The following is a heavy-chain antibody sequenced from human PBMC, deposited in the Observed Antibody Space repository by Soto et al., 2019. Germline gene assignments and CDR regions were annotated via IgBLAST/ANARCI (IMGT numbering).Heavy chain of an antibody. CDR1: GFTVSSNY. V-gene: IGHV3-53*02. CDR3: ARDAAAAGEDYYYYGMDV. Sequence: EVQLVETGGGLIQPGGSLRLSCAASGFTVSSNYMSWVRQAPGKGLEWVSVIYSGGSTYYADSVKGRFTISRDNSKNTLYLQMNSLRAEGTAVYYCARDAAAAGEDYYYYGMDVWGQGTTVTVSS. D-gene: IGHD6-13*01. J-gene: IGHJ6*02. CDR2: IYSGGST.